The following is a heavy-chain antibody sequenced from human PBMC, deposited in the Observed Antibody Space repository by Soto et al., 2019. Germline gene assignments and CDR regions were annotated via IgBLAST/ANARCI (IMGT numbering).Heavy chain of an antibody. V-gene: IGHV4-30-2*01. J-gene: IGHJ4*02. Sequence: SETLSLTCAVSGGSISSGGYSWSWIRQPPGKSLEWIGYIYHSGSTYYNSSLKRRVTISVDRSKNQFSQKLSSVTAADTALYYCGSVPGRWGQGARITVAS. CDR2: IYHSGST. CDR3: GSVPGR. D-gene: IGHD2-2*01. CDR1: GGSISSGGYS.